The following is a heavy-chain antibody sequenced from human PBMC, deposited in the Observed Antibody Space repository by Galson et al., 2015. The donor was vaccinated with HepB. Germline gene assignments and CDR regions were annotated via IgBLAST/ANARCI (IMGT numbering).Heavy chain of an antibody. CDR2: IRTNAYGGTT. Sequence: SLRLSCATFEFTFGDYAMSWFRQAPGKGLEWIGFIRTNAYGGTTEYAASVKGKFIISRDDSESIAYLQMNSLTSDDTAVYYCARKIASPDYDYYGLDVWGQGTTVTVS. CDR1: EFTFGDYA. V-gene: IGHV3-49*03. J-gene: IGHJ6*02. CDR3: ARKIASPDYDYYGLDV. D-gene: IGHD4/OR15-4a*01.